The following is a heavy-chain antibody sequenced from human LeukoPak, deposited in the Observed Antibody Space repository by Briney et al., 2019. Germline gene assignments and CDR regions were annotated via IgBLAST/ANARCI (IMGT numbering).Heavy chain of an antibody. CDR1: GGTFSGYA. D-gene: IGHD3-22*01. Sequence: SVKVSCKASGGTFSGYAISWVRQAPGQGLEWMGRIIPILGIANYAQKFQGRVTITADKSTSTAYMELSSLRSEDTAVYYCARVASGSYYYYGMDVWGQGTTVTVSS. V-gene: IGHV1-69*04. CDR3: ARVASGSYYYYGMDV. CDR2: IIPILGIA. J-gene: IGHJ6*02.